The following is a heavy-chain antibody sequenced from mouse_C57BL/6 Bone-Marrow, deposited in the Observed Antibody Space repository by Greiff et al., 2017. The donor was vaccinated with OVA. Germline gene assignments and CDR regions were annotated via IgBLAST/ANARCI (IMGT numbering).Heavy chain of an antibody. D-gene: IGHD2-3*01. CDR1: GYTFTEYT. CDR3: ARHEDNHDGYSPWFAY. V-gene: IGHV1-62-2*01. CDR2: FYPGSGSI. Sequence: QVHVKPSGAELVKPGASVKLSCKASGYTFTEYTIHWVKQRSGQGLEWIGWFYPGSGSIKYNEKFKDKATLTADKSSSTVYMELSRLTSEDSAVYCCARHEDNHDGYSPWFAYWGQGTLVTVSA. J-gene: IGHJ3*01.